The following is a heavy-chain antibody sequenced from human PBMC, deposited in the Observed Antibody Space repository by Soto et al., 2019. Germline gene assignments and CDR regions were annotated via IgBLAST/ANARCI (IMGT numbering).Heavy chain of an antibody. D-gene: IGHD3-22*01. J-gene: IGHJ6*02. Sequence: SVKVSCKASGGTFSSYAISWVRQAPGQGLEWMGGIIPIFGTANYAQKFQGRVTITADESTSTAYMELSSLRSEDTAVYYCAREYYYDSSGYYSNYYYYGMDVWGQGTTVTVSS. CDR2: IIPIFGTA. CDR1: GGTFSSYA. V-gene: IGHV1-69*13. CDR3: AREYYYDSSGYYSNYYYYGMDV.